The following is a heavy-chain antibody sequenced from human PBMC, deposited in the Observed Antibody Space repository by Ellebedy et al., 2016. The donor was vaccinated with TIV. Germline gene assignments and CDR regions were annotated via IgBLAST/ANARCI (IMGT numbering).Heavy chain of an antibody. CDR2: IYYSGST. Sequence: SETLSLTCTVSGGSISSYYWSWIRQPPGKGLEWIGYIYYSGSTNYNPSLKSRVTISVDTSKNQFSLKLSSVTAADTAVYYCARVVVVTAIVDYWGQGTLVTVSS. J-gene: IGHJ4*02. CDR1: GGSISSYY. D-gene: IGHD2-21*02. CDR3: ARVVVVTAIVDY. V-gene: IGHV4-59*01.